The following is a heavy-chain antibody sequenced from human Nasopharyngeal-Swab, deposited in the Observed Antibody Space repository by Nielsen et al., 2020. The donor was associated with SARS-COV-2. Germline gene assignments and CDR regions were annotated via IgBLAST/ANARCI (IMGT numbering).Heavy chain of an antibody. CDR2: ISYDGSNK. J-gene: IGHJ4*02. V-gene: IGHV3-30*18. CDR3: AKDGALYSSGWYEYYFDY. Sequence: GESLKISCAASGFTFSSYGMNWVRQAPGKGLEWVAVISYDGSNKYYADSVKGRFTISRDNSKNTLYLQMNSLRAEDTAVYYCAKDGALYSSGWYEYYFDYWGQGTLVTVSS. CDR1: GFTFSSYG. D-gene: IGHD6-19*01.